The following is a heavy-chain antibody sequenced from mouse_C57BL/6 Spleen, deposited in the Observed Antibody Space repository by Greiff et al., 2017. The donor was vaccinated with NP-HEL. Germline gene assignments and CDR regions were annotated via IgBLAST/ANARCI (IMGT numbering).Heavy chain of an antibody. CDR1: GFTFSSYG. CDR3: ARGAYYSNYIFDY. J-gene: IGHJ2*01. CDR2: ISSGGSYT. D-gene: IGHD2-5*01. V-gene: IGHV5-6*01. Sequence: VQLKESGGDLVKPGGSLKLSCAASGFTFSSYGMSWVRQTPDKRLEWVATISSGGSYTYYPDSVKGRFTISRDNAKNTLYLQMSSLKSEDTAMYYCARGAYYSNYIFDYWGQGTTLTVSS.